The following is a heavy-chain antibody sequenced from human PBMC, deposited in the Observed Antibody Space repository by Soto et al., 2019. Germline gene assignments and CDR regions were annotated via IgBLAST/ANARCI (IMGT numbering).Heavy chain of an antibody. D-gene: IGHD3-16*01. CDR1: GYTLTELS. Sequence: ASVKVSCKVSGYTLTELSMHWVRQAPGKGLEWMRGFDPEDGETIYAQKIQGRVTISADKFTVTAYMELTGLRSVDTAVYYFAGDPDSPYNDSHASSYPWGQGTLFTVS. V-gene: IGHV1-24*01. CDR3: AGDPDSPYNDSHASSYP. CDR2: FDPEDGET. J-gene: IGHJ5*02.